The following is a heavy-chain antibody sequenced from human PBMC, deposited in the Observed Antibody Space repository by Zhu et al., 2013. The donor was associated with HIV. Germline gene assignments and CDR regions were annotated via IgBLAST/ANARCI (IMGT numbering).Heavy chain of an antibody. D-gene: IGHD2-21*02. J-gene: IGHJ4*02. V-gene: IGHV1-69*01. CDR3: ALGGHIVVVTAPYFDY. CDR2: IIPIFGTA. CDR1: GGTFSSYA. Sequence: QVQLVQSGAEVKKPGSSVKVSCKASGGTFSSYAISWVRQAPGQGLEWMGGIIPIFGTANYAQKFQGRVTITADESTSTAYMELSSLRSEDTAVYYCALGGHIVVVTAPYFDYWGQGTLVTVSS.